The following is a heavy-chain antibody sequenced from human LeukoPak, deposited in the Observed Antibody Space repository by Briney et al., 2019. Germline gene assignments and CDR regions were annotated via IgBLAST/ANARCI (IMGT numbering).Heavy chain of an antibody. D-gene: IGHD3-16*02. CDR1: GFTFSRYG. J-gene: IGHJ3*02. Sequence: PGGSLRLSCAASGFTFSRYGMHWVRQAPGKGLEWVTAISYDGSNKYYADSVKGRFTISRDNSKNTLYVQMNSLRAEDTAVYYCARGFGVITFGGVIVDRRAFDIWGQGTMVTVSS. V-gene: IGHV3-30*04. CDR2: ISYDGSNK. CDR3: ARGFGVITFGGVIVDRRAFDI.